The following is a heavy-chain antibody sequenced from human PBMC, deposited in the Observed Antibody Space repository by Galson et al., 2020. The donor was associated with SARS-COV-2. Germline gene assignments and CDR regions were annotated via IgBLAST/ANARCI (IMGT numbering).Heavy chain of an antibody. D-gene: IGHD4-17*01. CDR3: LRGLFGDYGGF. J-gene: IGHJ4*02. Sequence: GESLKISCAASGFMFNMYSLNWVRQAPGKGLEWISYISTGSSPIYYADSVKGLFTISRDNAKNSLYLQMNSLRDEDTAVYYCLRGLFGDYGGFWGQGTLVTVSS. CDR2: ISTGSSPI. CDR1: GFMFNMYS. V-gene: IGHV3-48*02.